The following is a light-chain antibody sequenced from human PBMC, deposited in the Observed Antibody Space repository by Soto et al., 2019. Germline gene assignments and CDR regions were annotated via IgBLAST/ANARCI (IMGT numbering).Light chain of an antibody. V-gene: IGKV3-20*01. J-gene: IGKJ4*01. CDR1: QSVTNNY. CDR3: QQYGSSPRALT. CDR2: GAS. Sequence: EIVLTQSPGTLSLSPGERATLSCRASQSVTNNYLAWYQQKPGQAPRLLIYGASSRATDIPDKFSGSGSGTDFTRTSSRLEPEDFAMYYCQQYGSSPRALTFGGGTRVEIK.